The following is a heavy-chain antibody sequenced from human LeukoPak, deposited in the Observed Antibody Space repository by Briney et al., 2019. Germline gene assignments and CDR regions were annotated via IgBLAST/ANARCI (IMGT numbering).Heavy chain of an antibody. Sequence: SETLSLTCAVYGGSFSHYYWSWIRQSPRMGLKWIAEINDGGTINYNPSLMSRVTISLDKSKNQFSLKLSSATAADTAVYYCARRWNYGRNYYIDVWGKGATVSVSS. D-gene: IGHD1-7*01. J-gene: IGHJ6*03. CDR1: GGSFSHYY. V-gene: IGHV4-34*01. CDR3: ARRWNYGRNYYIDV. CDR2: INDGGTI.